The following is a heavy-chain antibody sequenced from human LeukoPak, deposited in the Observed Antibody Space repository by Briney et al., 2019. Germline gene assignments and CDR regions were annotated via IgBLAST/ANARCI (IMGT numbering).Heavy chain of an antibody. CDR2: ISSRGSAI. CDR3: ARDMEPDAFDI. Sequence: GGSLRLSCAASGFTFSSYSMNWVRQAPGKGLEWVSYISSRGSAIYYADSVKGRFTISRDIAKTSLYLQMNSLRAEDTAIYYCARDMEPDAFDIWGQGTMVTVSS. D-gene: IGHD1-1*01. CDR1: GFTFSSYS. V-gene: IGHV3-48*04. J-gene: IGHJ3*02.